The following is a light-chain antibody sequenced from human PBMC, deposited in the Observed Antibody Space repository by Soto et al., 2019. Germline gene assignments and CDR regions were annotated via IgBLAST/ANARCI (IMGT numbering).Light chain of an antibody. CDR2: GAS. J-gene: IGKJ1*01. V-gene: IGKV3-20*01. CDR3: QQYGSSPT. CDR1: QSVSSSY. Sequence: EIVLTQSPGTLSLSPEERATLSCRASQSVSSSYLAWYQQKPGQAPRLLIYGASSRATGIPDRFSGSGSGTDFPLTISRLEPEDFAVYYCQQYGSSPTFGQGTKVEIK.